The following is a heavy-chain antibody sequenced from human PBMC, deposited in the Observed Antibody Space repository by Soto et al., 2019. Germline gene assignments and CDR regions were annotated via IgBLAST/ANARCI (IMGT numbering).Heavy chain of an antibody. J-gene: IGHJ3*02. CDR3: AKSRTWGDVFDI. CDR2: IYYSGST. V-gene: IGHV4-39*01. Sequence: QLQLQESGPGLVKPSETLSLTCTVSGGSISSSSYYWGWIRQPPGKGLEWIASIYYSGSTYYNPSLQSRVTISIDTSKNQFSLKLSSVTAADTAVYNCAKSRTWGDVFDIWGQGTMVTVSS. D-gene: IGHD7-27*01. CDR1: GGSISSSSYY.